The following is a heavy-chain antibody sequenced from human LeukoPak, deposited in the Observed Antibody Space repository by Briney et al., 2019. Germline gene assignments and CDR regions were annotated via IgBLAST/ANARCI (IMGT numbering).Heavy chain of an antibody. CDR3: AKDSTGGIVSKDY. D-gene: IGHD1-26*01. V-gene: IGHV3-23*01. CDR1: GFTFSRYA. J-gene: IGHJ4*02. Sequence: PGGSLRLSCAASGFTFSRYAMSWVRQAPGKGLEWVSAISGSGDGTYYADPVKGRFTISRDNSKNTLYLQMNSLRAEDTAVYYCAKDSTGGIVSKDYWGQGTLVTVSS. CDR2: ISGSGDGT.